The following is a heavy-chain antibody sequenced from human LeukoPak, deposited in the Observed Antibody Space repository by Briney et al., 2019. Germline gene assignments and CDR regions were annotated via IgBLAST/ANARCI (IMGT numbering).Heavy chain of an antibody. CDR1: GFTFSSYD. V-gene: IGHV3-23*01. CDR2: ISGSGGST. Sequence: PGGSLRLSCAASGFTFSSYDMNWVRQAPGKGLEWVSAISGSGGSTYYADSVKGRFTISRDNSKNTLYLQMNSLRAEDTAVYYCAKDSYSKTDGYNLYWGQGTLVTVSS. CDR3: AKDSYSKTDGYNLY. J-gene: IGHJ4*02. D-gene: IGHD5-24*01.